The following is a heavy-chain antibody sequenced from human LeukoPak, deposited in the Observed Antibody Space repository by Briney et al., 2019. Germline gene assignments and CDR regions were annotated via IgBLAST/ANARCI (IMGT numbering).Heavy chain of an antibody. D-gene: IGHD3-10*01. CDR1: GYTLTELS. Sequence: ASVKVSCKVSGYTLTELSMHWVRQAPGKGLEWMGGFDPEDGETIYAQKFQGRVTMTEDTSTDTAYMELSSLRSEDTAVYYCATLTMVRGVIYYYGMDVWGQGTTVTVSS. CDR2: FDPEDGET. V-gene: IGHV1-24*01. J-gene: IGHJ6*02. CDR3: ATLTMVRGVIYYYGMDV.